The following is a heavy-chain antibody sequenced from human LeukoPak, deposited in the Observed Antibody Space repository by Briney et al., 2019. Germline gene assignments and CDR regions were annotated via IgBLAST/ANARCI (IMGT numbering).Heavy chain of an antibody. CDR1: GFTFDAFG. CDR2: IRGDAGST. D-gene: IGHD4-23*01. J-gene: IGHJ3*02. CDR3: AKGTDYGGNSVDAFDI. V-gene: IGHV3-20*04. Sequence: GGSLRLSCAASGFTFDAFGMTWVRQAPGKGLEWVSAIRGDAGSTGYADSVKGRFTISRDNSKNTLYLQMNSLRAEDTAVYYCAKGTDYGGNSVDAFDIWGQGTMVTVSS.